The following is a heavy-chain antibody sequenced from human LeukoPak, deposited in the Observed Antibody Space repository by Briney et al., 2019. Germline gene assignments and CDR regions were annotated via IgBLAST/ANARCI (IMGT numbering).Heavy chain of an antibody. D-gene: IGHD1-26*01. V-gene: IGHV4-59*01. J-gene: IGHJ4*02. CDR1: GGSIRPYY. Sequence: SSETLSLTCTVSGGSIRPYYWGWIRQPPGKGLEWIGYISYSGDTNYTPSLKSRVTISVDTSKNQFSLNVSSVTAADTAVYYCVRTTKVTADCWGPGTMVTVSS. CDR3: VRTTKVTADC. CDR2: ISYSGDT.